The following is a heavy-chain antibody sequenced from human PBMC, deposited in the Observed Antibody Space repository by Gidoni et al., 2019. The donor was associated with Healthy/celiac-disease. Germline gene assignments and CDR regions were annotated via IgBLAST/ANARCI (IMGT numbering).Heavy chain of an antibody. CDR3: AREGYDFWSGYRYYYYGMDV. CDR1: GFTFSSSG. J-gene: IGHJ6*02. Sequence: QVQLVESGGGVVQPGRSLRLSCAASGFTFSSSGMHWVRQAPGKGLEWVAVIWYDGSNKYYADSVKGRFTISRDNSKNTLYLQMNSLRAEDTAVYYCAREGYDFWSGYRYYYYGMDVWGQGTTVTVSS. D-gene: IGHD3-3*01. CDR2: IWYDGSNK. V-gene: IGHV3-33*01.